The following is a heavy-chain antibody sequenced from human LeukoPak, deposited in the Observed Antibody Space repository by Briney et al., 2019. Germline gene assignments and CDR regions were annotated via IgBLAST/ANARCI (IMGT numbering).Heavy chain of an antibody. V-gene: IGHV5-51*01. J-gene: IGHJ3*02. CDR1: GYSFTSYW. CDR3: ARQGPDLASDI. CDR2: IYPDDSDT. Sequence: GESLMISCKGSGYSFTSYWIGWVRQMPGKGLEWMGIIYPDDSDTRYSPSFQGQVTISADKSISTAYLQWSSLKASDTAIYYCARQGPDLASDIWGQGTMVTVSS.